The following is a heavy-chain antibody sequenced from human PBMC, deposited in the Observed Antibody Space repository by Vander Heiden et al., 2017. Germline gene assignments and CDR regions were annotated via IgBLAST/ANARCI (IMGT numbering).Heavy chain of an antibody. CDR3: ARDPRGYYFDY. CDR1: GFTFSSYS. Sequence: EVQLVESGGGLVKPGGSLRLSCAASGFTFSSYSMNWIRQAPGEGLECVSPISSSSSYIYDADSVKGRFTISRDNAKNSLYLQINSLRAEDTAVYYCARDPRGYYFDYWGQGTLVTVSS. J-gene: IGHJ4*02. V-gene: IGHV3-21*01. CDR2: ISSSSSYI.